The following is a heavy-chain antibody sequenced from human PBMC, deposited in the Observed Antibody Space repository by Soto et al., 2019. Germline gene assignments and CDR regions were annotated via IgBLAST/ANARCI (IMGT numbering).Heavy chain of an antibody. J-gene: IGHJ3*02. D-gene: IGHD3-22*01. Sequence: GESLKISCAASGFTFSNAWMSWVRQAPGKGLEWVGRIKSKTDGGTTDYAAPVKGRFTISRDDSKNTLYLQMNSLKTEDTAVYYCTTDPGSSGYYEAFDIWGQGTMVTVSS. V-gene: IGHV3-15*01. CDR2: IKSKTDGGTT. CDR1: GFTFSNAW. CDR3: TTDPGSSGYYEAFDI.